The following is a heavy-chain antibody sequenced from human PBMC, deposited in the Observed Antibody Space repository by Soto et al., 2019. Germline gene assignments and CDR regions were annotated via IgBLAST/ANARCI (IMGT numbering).Heavy chain of an antibody. CDR1: GYTFTGYY. V-gene: IGHV1-2*04. J-gene: IGHJ6*03. CDR3: ARGGGSSDYYYYYYMDV. D-gene: IGHD6-6*01. CDR2: INPNSGGT. Sequence: QVQLVQSGAEVKKPGASVKVSCKASGYTFTGYYMHWVRQAPGQGLEWMGWINPNSGGTNFAQKFQGWVTMTRDTSISTAYMELSRLRSDDTAVYYCARGGGSSDYYYYYYMDVWGKGTTVTVSS.